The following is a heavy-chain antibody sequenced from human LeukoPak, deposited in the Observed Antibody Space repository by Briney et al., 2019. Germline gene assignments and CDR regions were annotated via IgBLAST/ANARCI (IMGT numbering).Heavy chain of an antibody. Sequence: ASVKVSCKASGYTFTSYGISWVRQAPGQGLEWMGWISAYSGNTNYAQKLQGRVTMTTDTSTSTAYMELRSLRSDDTAVYYCAGIYDSSGYYSYAFDIWGQGTMVTVSS. V-gene: IGHV1-18*01. CDR3: AGIYDSSGYYSYAFDI. D-gene: IGHD3-22*01. CDR1: GYTFTSYG. CDR2: ISAYSGNT. J-gene: IGHJ3*02.